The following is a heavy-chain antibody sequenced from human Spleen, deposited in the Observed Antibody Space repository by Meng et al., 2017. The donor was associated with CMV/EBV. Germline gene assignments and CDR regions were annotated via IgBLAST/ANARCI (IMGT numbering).Heavy chain of an antibody. V-gene: IGHV1-69*05. Sequence: SGGTFSSYAISWVRQAPGQGLEWMGGTIVMFGTANYAQKFQGRVAITTDESTSTAYMDLSSLRSDDTAVYFCAGHRDSGTWSSTFDFWGQGTLVTVSS. J-gene: IGHJ4*02. D-gene: IGHD6-13*01. CDR3: AGHRDSGTWSSTFDF. CDR1: GGTFSSYA. CDR2: TIVMFGTA.